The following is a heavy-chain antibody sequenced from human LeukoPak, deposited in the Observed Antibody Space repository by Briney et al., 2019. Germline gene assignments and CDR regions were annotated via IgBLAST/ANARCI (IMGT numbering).Heavy chain of an antibody. CDR2: ISYDGSNK. D-gene: IGHD3-10*01. J-gene: IGHJ4*02. Sequence: PGRSLRLSCAASGFTFSTYAMHWVRQGPGKGLEWVAVISYDGSNKYYADSVKGRFTISRDNSKNTLYLQMSSQSAEDTAVYYCARTTTPHYYGSGSYALGYWGQGTLVTVPS. CDR3: ARTTTPHYYGSGSYALGY. CDR1: GFTFSTYA. V-gene: IGHV3-30-3*01.